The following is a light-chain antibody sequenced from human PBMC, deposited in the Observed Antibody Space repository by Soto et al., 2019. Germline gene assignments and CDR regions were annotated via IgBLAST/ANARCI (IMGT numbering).Light chain of an antibody. CDR1: SSDVGGYNY. CDR3: SSYTGSSTPVV. V-gene: IGLV2-14*01. J-gene: IGLJ2*01. CDR2: DVS. Sequence: QSVLTQPASVSGSPGQSITISCTGTSSDVGGYNYVSWYQQYPGKAPKLIVYDVSNRPSGVSIRFSGSKSGNTASLTISGLQAEDEADYYCSSYTGSSTPVVFGGGTKLTVL.